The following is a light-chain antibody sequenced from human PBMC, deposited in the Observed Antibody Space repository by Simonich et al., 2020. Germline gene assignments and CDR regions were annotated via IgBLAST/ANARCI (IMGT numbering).Light chain of an antibody. J-gene: IGKJ1*01. CDR1: QSVLYSSNNKNY. V-gene: IGKV4-1*01. Sequence: DIVMTQSPDSLAVSLGERATFNCKSSQSVLYSSNNKNYLAWYQQKPGQPPKLLIYWASTRESGVPDRFRGSGSGTDFTLTISSLQAEDVAVYYCQQYYSTPPTFGQGTKVEIK. CDR2: WAS. CDR3: QQYYSTPPT.